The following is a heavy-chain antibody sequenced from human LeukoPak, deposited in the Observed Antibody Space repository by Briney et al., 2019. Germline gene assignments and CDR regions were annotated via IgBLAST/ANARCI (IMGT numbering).Heavy chain of an antibody. CDR3: AREGASSTSCIDY. CDR2: INTNTGNP. V-gene: IGHV7-4-1*02. J-gene: IGHJ4*02. Sequence: ASVKVSCKASGYTFTGYYMHWVRQAPGQGLEWMGWINTNTGNPTYAQGFTGRFVFSLDTSVSTAYLQISSLKAEDTAVYYCAREGASSTSCIDYWGQGTLVTVSS. D-gene: IGHD2-2*01. CDR1: GYTFTGYY.